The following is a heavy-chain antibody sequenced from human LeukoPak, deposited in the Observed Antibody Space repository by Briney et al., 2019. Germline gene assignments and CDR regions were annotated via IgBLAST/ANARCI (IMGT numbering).Heavy chain of an antibody. CDR3: ARERSGGSSSYLNWFVS. CDR2: IYSGGST. Sequence: PGGSVSFTCAASGFTGSSNYLSWVRQAPGKGLEWVSVIYSGGSTYYADSVKGRFTISRDNSKNTLFLQMNSLRVEDTTVYYCARERSGGSSSYLNWFVSRGRGTLVTVSS. J-gene: IGHJ5*01. D-gene: IGHD3-22*01. CDR1: GFTGSSNY. V-gene: IGHV3-53*01.